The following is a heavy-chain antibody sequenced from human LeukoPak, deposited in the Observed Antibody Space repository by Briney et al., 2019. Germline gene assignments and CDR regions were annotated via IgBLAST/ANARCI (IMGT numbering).Heavy chain of an antibody. Sequence: GGSLRLSCAASGFTFTSYWMHWVRQAPGKGLVWVSRVDGDGSTTTYADSVKGRFTISRDNAKNTLYLQMNSLRAEDTAVYYCARPQHCDLYAFDIWGQGTMVTVSS. CDR1: GFTFTSYW. CDR3: ARPQHCDLYAFDI. V-gene: IGHV3-74*01. J-gene: IGHJ3*02. CDR2: VDGDGSTT. D-gene: IGHD2-21*02.